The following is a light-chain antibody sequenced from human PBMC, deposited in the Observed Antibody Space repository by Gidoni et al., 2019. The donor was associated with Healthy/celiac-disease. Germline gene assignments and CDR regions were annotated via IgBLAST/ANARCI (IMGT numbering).Light chain of an antibody. CDR2: AAS. V-gene: IGKV1-6*01. J-gene: IGKJ1*01. CDR3: LQDYNYPRT. Sequence: IHMTQSPSSMSASVGDRVTITCRASQGIRNDLGWYQQKPGKAPKLLSYAASSLQSGVPSRFSGSGSGTDFTLTSSSLQHEDFATYYCLQDYNYPRTFGQGTKVEIK. CDR1: QGIRND.